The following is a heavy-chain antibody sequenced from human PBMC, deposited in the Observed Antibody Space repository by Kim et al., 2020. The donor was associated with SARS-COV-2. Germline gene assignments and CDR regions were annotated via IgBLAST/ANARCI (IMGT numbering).Heavy chain of an antibody. Sequence: SRVTISVDTSKNQFSLKLSSVTAADTAVYYCARRIRGGRLVTRKENCFDPWGQGTLVTVSS. CDR3: ARRIRGGRLVTRKENCFDP. J-gene: IGHJ5*02. V-gene: IGHV4-39*01. D-gene: IGHD3-9*01.